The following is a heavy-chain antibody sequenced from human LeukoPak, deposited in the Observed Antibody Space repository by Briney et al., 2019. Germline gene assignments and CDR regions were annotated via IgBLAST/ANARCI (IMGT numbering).Heavy chain of an antibody. CDR3: ARDVSWKDYYYYYGMDV. J-gene: IGHJ6*02. V-gene: IGHV1-18*01. Sequence: ASVKVSCKASGYTFTSYGISWVRQAPGQGLEWMGWISAYNGNTNYAQKLQGRVTMTTDTSTSTAYMELRSLRSDDTAVYYCARDVSWKDYYYYYGMDVWGQGTTVTVSS. CDR1: GYTFTSYG. D-gene: IGHD6-13*01. CDR2: ISAYNGNT.